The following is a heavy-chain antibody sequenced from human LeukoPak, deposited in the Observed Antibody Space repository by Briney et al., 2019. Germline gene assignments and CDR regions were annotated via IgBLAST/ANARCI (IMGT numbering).Heavy chain of an antibody. V-gene: IGHV3-23*01. CDR3: AKGKLGYCSGGSCYSFDY. Sequence: GGSLRLSCAASGFTFSSYAMSWVRQAPGKGLEWVSAISGSGGSTYYADSVKGQFTISRDNYMHTLYLQMSSLRADDTAVYYCAKGKLGYCSGGSCYSFDYWGQGTLVTVSS. D-gene: IGHD2-15*01. CDR1: GFTFSSYA. CDR2: ISGSGGST. J-gene: IGHJ4*02.